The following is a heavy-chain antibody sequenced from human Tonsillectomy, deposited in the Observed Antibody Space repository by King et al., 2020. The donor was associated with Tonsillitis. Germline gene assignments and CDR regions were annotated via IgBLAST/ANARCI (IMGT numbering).Heavy chain of an antibody. CDR1: GFTFSTYW. CDR3: VRDGAPGIAAAGTSFDY. J-gene: IGHJ4*02. Sequence: VQLVESGGGLVQPGGSLRLSCAASGFTFSTYWMNWVRQAPGKGLEWVANINQNGREKYYVDSVKGRFTISRDNAKNSLYLQMNNLRAEDTAVYYCVRDGAPGIAAAGTSFDYWGQGPPVTVSS. V-gene: IGHV3-7*01. D-gene: IGHD6-13*01. CDR2: INQNGREK.